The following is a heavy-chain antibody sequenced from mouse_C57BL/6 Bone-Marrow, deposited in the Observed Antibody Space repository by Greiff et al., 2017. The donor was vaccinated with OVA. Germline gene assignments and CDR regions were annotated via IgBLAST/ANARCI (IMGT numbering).Heavy chain of an antibody. J-gene: IGHJ4*01. CDR1: GYTFTSYW. Sequence: QVQLQQPGAELVKPGASVKLSCKASGYTFTSYWMHWVKQRPGQGLEWIGMIHPNSGSTNYNEKFKSKATLTVDKSSSTAYMQLSSLTSEDSAVYYGARSDGTDAMDYWGQGTSVTVSS. V-gene: IGHV1-64*01. CDR3: ARSDGTDAMDY. D-gene: IGHD4-1*01. CDR2: IHPNSGST.